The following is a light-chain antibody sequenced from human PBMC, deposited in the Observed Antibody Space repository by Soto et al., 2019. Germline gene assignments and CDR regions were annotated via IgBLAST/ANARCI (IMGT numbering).Light chain of an antibody. CDR2: HTS. CDR1: QSVGGSS. CDR3: QLYHSSPRT. V-gene: IGKV3-20*01. Sequence: ETVLTQSPGTLSLSPGESSTLSCRASQSVGGSSLAWYQQRPGEAPRLLIYHTSYRATGIPDRFSCSGSWTDVTLTISRLEPEEVAVDYCQLYHSSPRTFGQGTKVDIK. J-gene: IGKJ1*01.